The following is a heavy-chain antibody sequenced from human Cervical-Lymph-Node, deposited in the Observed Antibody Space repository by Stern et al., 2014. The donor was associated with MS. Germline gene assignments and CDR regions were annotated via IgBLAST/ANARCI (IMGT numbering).Heavy chain of an antibody. CDR3: ARQRYFDY. CDR1: GYTFTSYW. J-gene: IGHJ4*02. CDR2: IFPGGSDM. V-gene: IGHV5-51*01. Sequence: VQLVESGPEVKRPGESLKISCQASGYTFTSYWIGWVRQMPGKGLEWIAIIFPGGSDMSTSPSFQGPVTISADRSSSTAYLQWNNLKASDTAIYYCARQRYFDYWGQGTLVTVSS.